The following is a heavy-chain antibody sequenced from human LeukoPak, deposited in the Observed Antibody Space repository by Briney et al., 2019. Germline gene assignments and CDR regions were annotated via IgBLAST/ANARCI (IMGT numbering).Heavy chain of an antibody. CDR1: GYSFTGYF. V-gene: IGHV1-2*02. D-gene: IGHD3-16*01. CDR3: ARRFYYAMDV. CDR2: INPNSGDT. Sequence: ASVKVSCKASGYSFTGYFMQWVRQAPGQGLEWMRWINPNSGDTNYQGRVTMTRDTSISTAYMELSRLRSDDAAVYYCARRFYYAMDVWGQGTTVTVSS. J-gene: IGHJ6*02.